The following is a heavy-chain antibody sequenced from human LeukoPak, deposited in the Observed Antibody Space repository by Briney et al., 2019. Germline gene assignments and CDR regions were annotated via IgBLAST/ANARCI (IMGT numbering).Heavy chain of an antibody. CDR3: ARVWQEPRFDLYYYAMDV. D-gene: IGHD1-14*01. J-gene: IGHJ6*02. V-gene: IGHV4-59*01. CDR2: IYYNGSS. CDR1: GDSIRTYS. Sequence: PSETLSLTCAVSGDSIRTYSWSWIRRPPGRGLEWIGHIYYNGSSKCNPSLKSRVTISVHTSNNQFSLKLSSVTAADTAMYYCARVWQEPRFDLYYYAMDVWGQGTTVTVSS.